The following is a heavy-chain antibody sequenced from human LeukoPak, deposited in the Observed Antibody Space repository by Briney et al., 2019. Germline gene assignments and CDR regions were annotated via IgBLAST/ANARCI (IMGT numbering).Heavy chain of an antibody. V-gene: IGHV3-21*01. CDR2: ISSSSYI. D-gene: IGHD3-3*01. J-gene: IGHJ4*02. Sequence: PGGSLRLSCAASGFTFSRHSINWVRQAPGKGLEWVSSISSSSYIYYADSVKGRFTISRDNSKNTLYLQMNSLRPEDTAVYYCAGHFGAWHYFDYWGQGTLVTVSS. CDR1: GFTFSRHS. CDR3: AGHFGAWHYFDY.